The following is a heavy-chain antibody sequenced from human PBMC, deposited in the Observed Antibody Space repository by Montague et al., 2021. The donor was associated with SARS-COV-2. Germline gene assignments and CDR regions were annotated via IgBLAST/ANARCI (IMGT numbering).Heavy chain of an antibody. CDR2: SNHRGST. V-gene: IGHV4-34*01. CDR1: GGSFSNYY. J-gene: IGHJ3*01. Sequence: SETLSLTCAVYGGSFSNYYWSWIRRPPGKGLEWIGDSNHRGSTNYNPSFKSRVTISVDTSKNHFTLKLSSVTAAETAVYYCARLKRYFDSSGSPSAFDFWGQGTKVTVSS. CDR3: ARLKRYFDSSGSPSAFDF. D-gene: IGHD3-22*01.